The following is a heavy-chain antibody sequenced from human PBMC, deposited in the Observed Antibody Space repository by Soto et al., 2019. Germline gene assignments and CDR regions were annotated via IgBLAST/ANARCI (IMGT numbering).Heavy chain of an antibody. J-gene: IGHJ4*02. Sequence: QITLKESGPSPVKPTQTLTVTCTFSGFSLSNSGVGVAWIRQPPGKALEWLALIYGDNDKRYSPSLKTRLTSTKDTTKNQVVSTMTNMDPVDTATYDCAHCTLHDSGDYEPGTSHVFDSWGQGSLVTVSS. D-gene: IGHD4-17*01. CDR3: AHCTLHDSGDYEPGTSHVFDS. CDR1: GFSLSNSGVG. CDR2: IYGDNDK. V-gene: IGHV2-5*02.